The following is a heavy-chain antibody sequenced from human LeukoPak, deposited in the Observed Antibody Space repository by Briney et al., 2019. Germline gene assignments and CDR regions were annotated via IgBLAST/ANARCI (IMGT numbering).Heavy chain of an antibody. CDR1: GGSISSGGYS. Sequence: SETLSLTCAVSGGSISSGGYSWSWIRQPPGKGLEWIGYIYHSGSTYYNPSLKSRVTISVDRSKNQFSLKLSSVTAADTAVYYCARGGWELLWFGELYPSWFDPWGQGTLVTVSS. V-gene: IGHV4-30-2*01. CDR3: ARGGWELLWFGELYPSWFDP. D-gene: IGHD3-10*01. J-gene: IGHJ5*02. CDR2: IYHSGST.